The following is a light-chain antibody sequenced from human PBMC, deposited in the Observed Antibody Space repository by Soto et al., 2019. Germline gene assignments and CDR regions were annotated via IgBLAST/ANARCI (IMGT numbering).Light chain of an antibody. J-gene: IGKJ4*01. CDR2: AAS. CDR3: QQGDSFPFT. CDR1: QDISSW. V-gene: IGKV1-12*01. Sequence: DIQMTQSPSSVSASVGDRVIITCRASQDISSWVAWYQQKPGKAPKLLISAASTLQSGVPRRFSGSGSGTDFTLIISSLQPEDFATYFCQQGDSFPFTFGGGAKVEIK.